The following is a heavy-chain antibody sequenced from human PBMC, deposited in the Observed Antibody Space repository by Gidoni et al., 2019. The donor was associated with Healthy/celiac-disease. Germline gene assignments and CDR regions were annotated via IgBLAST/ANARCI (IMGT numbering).Heavy chain of an antibody. CDR2: IGTAGDT. Sequence: EVQLVESGGGLVQPGGSLRLSCAASGFTFSSYDMHWVRQATGKGLEWVSAIGTAGDTYYPGSVKGRFTISRENAKNSLYLQMNSLRAGDTAVYYCARDLGGGVLDYWGQGTLVTVSS. CDR3: ARDLGGGVLDY. CDR1: GFTFSSYD. J-gene: IGHJ4*02. V-gene: IGHV3-13*01. D-gene: IGHD3-16*01.